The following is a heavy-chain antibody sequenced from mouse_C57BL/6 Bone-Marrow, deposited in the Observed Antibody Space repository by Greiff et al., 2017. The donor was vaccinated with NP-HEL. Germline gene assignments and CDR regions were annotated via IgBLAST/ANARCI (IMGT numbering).Heavy chain of an antibody. V-gene: IGHV1-18*01. CDR3: ARHGNYVGFAY. J-gene: IGHJ3*01. CDR2: INPNNGGT. D-gene: IGHD2-1*01. Sequence: EVQLQQSGPELVKPGASVKIPCKASGYTFTDYNMDWVKQSHGKSLEWIGDINPNNGGTIYNQKFKGKATLTVNKSSSTAYMELRSLTSEDTAVYYCARHGNYVGFAYWGQGTLVTVSA. CDR1: GYTFTDYN.